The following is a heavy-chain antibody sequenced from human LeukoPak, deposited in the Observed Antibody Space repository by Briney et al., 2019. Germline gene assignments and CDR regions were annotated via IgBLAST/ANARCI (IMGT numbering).Heavy chain of an antibody. D-gene: IGHD3-9*01. J-gene: IGHJ6*03. CDR1: GFTFSSYW. CDR3: ARLGGYYDILTGYYNRYYMDV. Sequence: GGSLRLSCAASGFTFSSYWMSWVRQAPGKGLEWVANIKQDGSEKYYVDSVKGRFTISRDNAKNSLYLQMNSLRAEDTAVYYCARLGGYYDILTGYYNRYYMDVWGKGTTVTVSS. CDR2: IKQDGSEK. V-gene: IGHV3-7*01.